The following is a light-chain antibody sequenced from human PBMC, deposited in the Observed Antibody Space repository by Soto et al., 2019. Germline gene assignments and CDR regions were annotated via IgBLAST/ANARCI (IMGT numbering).Light chain of an antibody. V-gene: IGLV1-40*01. CDR2: SNA. J-gene: IGLJ1*01. CDR1: GSNIGTGYD. Sequence: SVLTQPPSVSGAPGQRVTISCTGSGSNIGTGYDVHWYQQLPGTAPKLLIYSNANRPSRVPDRFSGSKSGTSASLAITGLQAEDEADYYCQSYDSSLSSYVFGTGTKVTVL. CDR3: QSYDSSLSSYV.